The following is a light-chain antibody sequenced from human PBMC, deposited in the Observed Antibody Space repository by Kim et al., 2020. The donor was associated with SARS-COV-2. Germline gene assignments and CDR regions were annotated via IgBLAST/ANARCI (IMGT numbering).Light chain of an antibody. CDR1: SANIGAGYD. CDR3: QSYDNSLSGYV. CDR2: DKG. J-gene: IGLJ1*01. Sequence: QRVTSSCTGSSANIGAGYDVHWYQQVPGTAPKLLIYDKGDRPSGVPDRFSGSKSGTSASLAITGLQAEDEADYYCQSYDNSLSGYVFGSGTKVNVL. V-gene: IGLV1-40*01.